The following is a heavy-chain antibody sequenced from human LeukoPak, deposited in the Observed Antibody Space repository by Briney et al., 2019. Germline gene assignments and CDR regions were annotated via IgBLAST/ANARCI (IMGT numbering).Heavy chain of an antibody. J-gene: IGHJ6*03. CDR2: IRSKAYGGTT. Sequence: PGRSLRLSCTASGFTFGDYAMSWVRQAPGKGLEWVGFIRSKAYGGTTEYAASVKGRFTISRDDSKSIAYLQMNSLKTEDTAVYYRTRDLLTTIWPLNYYYYMDVWGKGTTVTISS. V-gene: IGHV3-49*04. CDR1: GFTFGDYA. D-gene: IGHD3-3*01. CDR3: TRDLLTTIWPLNYYYYMDV.